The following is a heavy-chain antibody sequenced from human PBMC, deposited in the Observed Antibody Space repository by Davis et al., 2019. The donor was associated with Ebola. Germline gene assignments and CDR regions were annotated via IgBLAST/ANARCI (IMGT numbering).Heavy chain of an antibody. D-gene: IGHD2-21*02. CDR2: ISSSSSTI. CDR1: GFTFSDYY. V-gene: IGHV3-11*04. CDR3: ARAEYCGGDCYPFDY. J-gene: IGHJ4*02. Sequence: PGGSLRLSCATSGFTFSDYYMDWIRQAPGKGLEWISYISSSSSTIYYADSVKGRFTISRDNAKNSLYLQMNSLRDEDTAVYYCARAEYCGGDCYPFDYWGQGTLVTVSS.